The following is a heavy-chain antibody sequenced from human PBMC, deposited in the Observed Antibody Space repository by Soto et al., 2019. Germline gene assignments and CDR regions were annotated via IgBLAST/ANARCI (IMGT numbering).Heavy chain of an antibody. CDR1: GYTFTGYY. J-gene: IGHJ6*02. Sequence: ASVTVSCKASGYTFTGYYVHWVRQAPGQGLEWMGWINPNSGGTNYAQKFQGWVTMTRDTSISTAYMELTELGPDDTAVYYCARERVSYDIWRAPRPKKSFYGMDVWGQGTTVTVSS. CDR3: ARERVSYDIWRAPRPKKSFYGMDV. V-gene: IGHV1-2*04. CDR2: INPNSGGT. D-gene: IGHD3-3*01.